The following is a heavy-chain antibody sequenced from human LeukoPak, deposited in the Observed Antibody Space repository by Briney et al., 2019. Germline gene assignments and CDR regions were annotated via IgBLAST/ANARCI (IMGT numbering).Heavy chain of an antibody. CDR1: GGSFSGYY. J-gene: IGHJ5*02. CDR2: INHSGST. V-gene: IGHV4-34*01. D-gene: IGHD6-6*01. Sequence: SETLSLTCAVYGGSFSGYYWSWIRQPPGKGLEWIGEINHSGSTNYNPSLKSRVTISVDTSKNQFSLKLSSVTAADTAVYYCARSRHSPMGQPSIAARPRWFDPWGQGTLVTVSS. CDR3: ARSRHSPMGQPSIAARPRWFDP.